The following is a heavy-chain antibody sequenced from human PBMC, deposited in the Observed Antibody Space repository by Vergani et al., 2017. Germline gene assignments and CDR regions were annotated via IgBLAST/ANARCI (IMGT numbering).Heavy chain of an antibody. CDR3: ATIGYRRWGYYFDY. D-gene: IGHD2-2*02. CDR1: GDSISSNNC. J-gene: IGHJ4*02. CDR2: ICHTGDT. Sequence: QVQLQESGPGLVKPPGTLSLTCAASGDSISSNNCWTWVRQPPGKGLEWIGEICHTGDTKYSPSLKSRVTVSVDESRNLFSLRLNSVTAADTAVYYCATIGYRRWGYYFDYWGQEMLVTVSS. V-gene: IGHV4-4*03.